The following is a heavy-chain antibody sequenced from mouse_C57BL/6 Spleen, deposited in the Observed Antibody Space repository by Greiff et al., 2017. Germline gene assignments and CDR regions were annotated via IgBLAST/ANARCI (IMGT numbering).Heavy chain of an antibody. CDR2: IYPGDGDT. CDR1: GYAFSTYW. V-gene: IGHV1-80*01. CDR3: IGNYAMDY. D-gene: IGHD2-14*01. J-gene: IGHJ4*01. Sequence: LEESGAELVKPGASVKISCKASGYAFSTYWMNWVKQRPGKGLEWIGQIYPGDGDTNYNGKFKGKATLTADKSSSTAYMQLSSLTSEDSSVYFCIGNYAMDYWGQGPSVTVSS.